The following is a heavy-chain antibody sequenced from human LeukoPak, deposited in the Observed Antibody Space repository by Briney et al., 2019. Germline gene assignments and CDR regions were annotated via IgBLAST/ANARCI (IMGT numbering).Heavy chain of an antibody. V-gene: IGHV3-48*01. CDR1: GFTFDNFN. Sequence: PGGSLRLSCAASGFTFDNFNMNWVRQAPGKGLEWVSYISDSGNTIHYADSVKGRFTISRDNAKNSLFLQMNSLRVEDTSVFYCARDQGGYNYGRGYFDYWGRGTLVTVSS. D-gene: IGHD5-24*01. CDR3: ARDQGGYNYGRGYFDY. J-gene: IGHJ4*02. CDR2: ISDSGNTI.